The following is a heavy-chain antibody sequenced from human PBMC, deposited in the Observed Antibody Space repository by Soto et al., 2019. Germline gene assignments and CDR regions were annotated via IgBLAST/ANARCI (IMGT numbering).Heavy chain of an antibody. CDR3: ATVRAYRQDFDAFDI. Sequence: QVQLVESGGGVVQPGRSLRLSCAASGFSFSNYAMHWVRQAPGKGLEWVAVISYDGSNKYYADSVKGRFTISRDNSKNTLYRQMNTLRTEDTAVYYCATVRAYRQDFDAFDIWGQGTMVTVSS. CDR2: ISYDGSNK. D-gene: IGHD3-16*01. CDR1: GFSFSNYA. J-gene: IGHJ3*02. V-gene: IGHV3-30-3*01.